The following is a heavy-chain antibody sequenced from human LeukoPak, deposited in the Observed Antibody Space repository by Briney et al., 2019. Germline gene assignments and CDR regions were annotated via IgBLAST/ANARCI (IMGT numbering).Heavy chain of an antibody. Sequence: ASVKVSCKVSGYTLNELSIHWVRQAAGKGLEWMGGFDPKYGETVYAQKFQGRVTMAEDTSTDTAYMELSSLRSEDTAVYHCAPLDFWVPSTWGQGTLVTVSS. V-gene: IGHV1-24*01. D-gene: IGHD3-3*01. CDR1: GYTLNELS. J-gene: IGHJ5*02. CDR3: APLDFWVPST. CDR2: FDPKYGET.